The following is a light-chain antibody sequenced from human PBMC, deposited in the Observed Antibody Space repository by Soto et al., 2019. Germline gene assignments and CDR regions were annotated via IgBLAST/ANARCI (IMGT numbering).Light chain of an antibody. Sequence: QPVLTQPPSASGTPGQRVTISCSGSSSNIGSNTINWYQHLPGTAPKLLIYSNNQRPSGVPDRFSGSKSGTSASLAISGLHSEDEADYYCAAWDDSLNGAVFGGGTQLTVL. V-gene: IGLV1-44*01. J-gene: IGLJ7*01. CDR1: SSNIGSNT. CDR3: AAWDDSLNGAV. CDR2: SNN.